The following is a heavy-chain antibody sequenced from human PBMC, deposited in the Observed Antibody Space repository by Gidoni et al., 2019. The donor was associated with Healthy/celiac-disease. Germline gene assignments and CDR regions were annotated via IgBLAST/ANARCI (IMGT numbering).Heavy chain of an antibody. J-gene: IGHJ6*02. D-gene: IGHD6-13*01. CDR1: VGTFSSDA. Sequence: QVQLVQSGAEVKKRGSSVNVSCKAAVGTFSSDAISGVRQATGQGLEWMGGMIPSVATANYEQKIQGRVTITADESTSTAYMEMSSLRSENTAVYYCERATEAPAGREPYYYYGMDVWGQGTTVTVSS. CDR3: ERATEAPAGREPYYYYGMDV. CDR2: MIPSVATA. V-gene: IGHV1-69*01.